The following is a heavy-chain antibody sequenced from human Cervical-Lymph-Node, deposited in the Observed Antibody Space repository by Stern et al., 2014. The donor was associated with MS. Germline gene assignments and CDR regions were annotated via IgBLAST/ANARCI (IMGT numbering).Heavy chain of an antibody. D-gene: IGHD4-17*01. CDR1: GGSISSGGYY. CDR3: ARSYGDYRAFDI. Sequence: QMQLQESGPGLVKPSQTLSLTFTVSGGSISSGGYYWSWIRQHPGKGLELIGYIYYSGSTYYNPSLKSRVTISVDTSKNQFSLKLSSVAGADTAVYYCARSYGDYRAFDIWGQGTMVTVSS. CDR2: IYYSGST. J-gene: IGHJ3*02. V-gene: IGHV4-31*03.